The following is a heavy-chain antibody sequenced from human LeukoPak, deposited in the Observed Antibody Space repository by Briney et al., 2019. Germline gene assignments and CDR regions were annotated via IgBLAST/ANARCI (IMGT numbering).Heavy chain of an antibody. Sequence: PSETLSLTCAASGSSISGDYFRGWIRQPPGKGLEWIGTINHRGTSYYNPSLMSRVTMSVDTSKNHFSLKLTSVTATDTAVYYSVRAAVDGPGHNAFDIWGQGTMVTVSS. CDR3: VRAAVDGPGHNAFDI. J-gene: IGHJ3*02. CDR1: GSSISGDYF. D-gene: IGHD6-19*01. V-gene: IGHV4-38-2*01. CDR2: INHRGTS.